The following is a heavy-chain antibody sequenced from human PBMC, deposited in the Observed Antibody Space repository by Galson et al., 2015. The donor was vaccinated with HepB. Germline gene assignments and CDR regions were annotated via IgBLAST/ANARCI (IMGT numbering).Heavy chain of an antibody. V-gene: IGHV3-15*01. CDR2: IKSKTDGGTT. Sequence: SLRLSCAASGFTFSNAWMSWVRQAPGKGLEWVGRIKSKTDGGTTDYAAPVKGRFTISRDDSKNTLYLQMNSLKTEDTAVYYCTTAPIVVVTALSAFDIWGQGTMVTVSS. D-gene: IGHD2-21*02. J-gene: IGHJ3*02. CDR1: GFTFSNAW. CDR3: TTAPIVVVTALSAFDI.